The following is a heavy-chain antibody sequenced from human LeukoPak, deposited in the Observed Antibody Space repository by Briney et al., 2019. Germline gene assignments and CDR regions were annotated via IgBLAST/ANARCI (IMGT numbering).Heavy chain of an antibody. J-gene: IGHJ4*02. Sequence: HPGGSLRLSCEASAFTFSSYWMSWVRQAPGKGLEWVANIKEDGSEISYVDSVKGRFTISRDNAKNSLFLQMNSLRVEDTAVYYCARDRGYSSFDYWGQGTLVTVSS. V-gene: IGHV3-7*01. CDR1: AFTFSSYW. CDR3: ARDRGYSSFDY. D-gene: IGHD4-23*01. CDR2: IKEDGSEI.